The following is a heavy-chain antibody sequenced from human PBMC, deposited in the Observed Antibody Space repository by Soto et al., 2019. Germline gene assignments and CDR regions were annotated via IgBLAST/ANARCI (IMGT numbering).Heavy chain of an antibody. CDR3: ARGEDAFFYYGLGV. V-gene: IGHV4-59*01. Sequence: SETLSLTCTVSGGSITSSYWSWIRRPPGKGLEWIAYIYDTGISGYTPSTSYNPSLKSRVTMSVDTSKSQFSLKLTSVTAADTAVYYCARGEDAFFYYGLGVWGQGITVTVSS. CDR2: IYDTGISGYTPST. CDR1: GGSITSSY. J-gene: IGHJ6*02.